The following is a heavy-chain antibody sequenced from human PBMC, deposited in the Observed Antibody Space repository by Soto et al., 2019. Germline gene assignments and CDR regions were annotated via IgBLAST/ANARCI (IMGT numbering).Heavy chain of an antibody. CDR2: IYYSGST. V-gene: IGHV4-59*01. D-gene: IGHD6-13*01. J-gene: IGHJ5*02. Sequence: SETLSLTCTVSGGSISSYYWSWIRQPPGKGLEWIGYIYYSGSTNYNPSLKSRVTISVDTSKNQFSLKLSSVTAADTAVYYCARDSNERYSSSLYNSLTGGTVGNWFDPWSQGTLVTVSS. CDR1: GGSISSYY. CDR3: ARDSNERYSSSLYNSLTGGTVGNWFDP.